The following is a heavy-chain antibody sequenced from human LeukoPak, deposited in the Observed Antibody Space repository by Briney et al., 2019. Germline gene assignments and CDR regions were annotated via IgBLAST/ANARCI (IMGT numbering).Heavy chain of an antibody. J-gene: IGHJ4*02. CDR1: GGSFSGYY. CDR3: ARKGRRLLWFRESTPYYFDY. D-gene: IGHD3-10*01. Sequence: SETLSLTCAVYGGSFSGYYWSWIRQPPGKGLEWIGEINHSGSTNYNPSLKSRVTISVDTSKNQFSLKLSSVTAADTAVYYCARKGRRLLWFRESTPYYFDYWGQGTLVTVSS. V-gene: IGHV4-34*01. CDR2: INHSGST.